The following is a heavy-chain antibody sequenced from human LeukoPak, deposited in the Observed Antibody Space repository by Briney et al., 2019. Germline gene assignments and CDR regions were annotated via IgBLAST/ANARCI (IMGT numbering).Heavy chain of an antibody. CDR2: ISFSVNTK. CDR1: GFTFSDYS. V-gene: IGHV3-48*04. Sequence: PGGSLRLSCAASGFTFSDYSMNWVRQAPGKGLEWVSYISFSVNTKYYGDSVKGRFTISRDNAKNSLYLHMDSLRAEDTAVYYCASGGVSVVTASDYWGQGTLVTVSS. D-gene: IGHD2-21*02. J-gene: IGHJ4*02. CDR3: ASGGVSVVTASDY.